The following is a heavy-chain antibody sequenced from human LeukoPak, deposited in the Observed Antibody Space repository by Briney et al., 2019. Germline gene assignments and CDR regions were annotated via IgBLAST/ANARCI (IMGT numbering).Heavy chain of an antibody. CDR2: ISSSSSYT. CDR3: ARGGGVVVVAATPGVGMDV. J-gene: IGHJ6*04. D-gene: IGHD2-15*01. CDR1: GFTLSDYY. V-gene: IGHV3-11*06. Sequence: GGSLRLSCAASGFTLSDYYMSWIRQAPGKGLEGVSYISSSSSYTNYADSVKGRFTISRDNAKNSLYLQMNSLRAEDTAVYYCARGGGVVVVAATPGVGMDVWGKGTTVTVSS.